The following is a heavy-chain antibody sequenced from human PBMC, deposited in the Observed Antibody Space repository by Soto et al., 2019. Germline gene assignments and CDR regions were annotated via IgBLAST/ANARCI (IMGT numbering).Heavy chain of an antibody. V-gene: IGHV1-3*01. D-gene: IGHD6-19*01. J-gene: IGHJ3*02. CDR2: INAGNGNT. Sequence: ASLTVSCKPSAYTFTRYAMHWVRQAPGQRLEWMGWINAGNGNTKYSQKFQGRVTITRDTSASTAYMELSSLRSEDTAVYYCASTVADRFDIWGQGTMVTVSS. CDR3: ASTVADRFDI. CDR1: AYTFTRYA.